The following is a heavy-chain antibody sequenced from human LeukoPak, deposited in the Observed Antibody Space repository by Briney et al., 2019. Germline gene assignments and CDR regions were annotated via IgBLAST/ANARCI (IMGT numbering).Heavy chain of an antibody. CDR3: ARDEGAIQLWFY. CDR2: ISSSSSYI. J-gene: IGHJ4*02. CDR1: GFTFSSYA. V-gene: IGHV3-21*01. D-gene: IGHD5-18*01. Sequence: TGGSLRLSCAASGFTFSSYAMSWVRQAPGKGLEWVSSISSSSSYIYYADSVKGRFTISRDNAKNSLYLQMNSLRAEDTAVYYCARDEGAIQLWFYWGQGTLVTVSS.